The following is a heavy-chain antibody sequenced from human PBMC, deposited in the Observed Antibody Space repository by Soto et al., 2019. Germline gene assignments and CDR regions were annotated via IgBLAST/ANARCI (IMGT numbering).Heavy chain of an antibody. J-gene: IGHJ4*02. Sequence: PGGSLRLPCRASGFTFSSYGIHLGRQAPGKGLEWVAVIWYDGNNKYYADTVKGRFASSIDNYKNTLYMHMNSLRAEDTAVYYCAIGVGDTAMVSRSDFWGQRTMVTVSS. CDR3: AIGVGDTAMVSRSDF. CDR2: IWYDGNNK. CDR1: GFTFSSYG. V-gene: IGHV3-33*01. D-gene: IGHD5-18*01.